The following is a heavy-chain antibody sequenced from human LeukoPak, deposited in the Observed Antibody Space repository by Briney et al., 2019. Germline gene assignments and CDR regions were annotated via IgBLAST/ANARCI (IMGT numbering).Heavy chain of an antibody. CDR1: GFTVSSNY. CDR2: IYSAGST. J-gene: IGHJ3*02. Sequence: GGSLRLSCVASGFTVSSNYMSWVRQAPGKGLEWASVIYSAGSTYYADSVEGRFTISRDNSKNSLFLQMHSLRADDTAVYYCARGRRDCSGDCYVAFDIWGQGTMVTVSS. V-gene: IGHV3-53*01. CDR3: ARGRRDCSGDCYVAFDI. D-gene: IGHD2-21*02.